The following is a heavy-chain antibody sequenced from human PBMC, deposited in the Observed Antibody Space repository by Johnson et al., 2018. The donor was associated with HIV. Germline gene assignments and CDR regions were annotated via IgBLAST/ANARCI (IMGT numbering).Heavy chain of an antibody. CDR3: VSSAQWSGWPPGAFDI. D-gene: IGHD6-19*01. V-gene: IGHV3-53*01. CDR1: GFTVSSNY. J-gene: IGHJ3*02. Sequence: MQLVESGGGLIQPGGSLRLSCAASGFTVSSNYMSWVRQAPGKGLEWVSVIYSGGSTYYADSVTGRFTISRDNSKNTLDLQMNSLRAEDTAVYYCVSSAQWSGWPPGAFDIWGQGTMVTVSS. CDR2: IYSGGST.